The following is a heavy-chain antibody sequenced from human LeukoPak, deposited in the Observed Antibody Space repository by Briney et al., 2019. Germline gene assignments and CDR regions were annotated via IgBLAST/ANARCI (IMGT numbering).Heavy chain of an antibody. J-gene: IGHJ4*02. V-gene: IGHV3-30*18. CDR1: GFTFSSYG. CDR3: AKDRAVVVVIATLNY. CDR2: ISYDGSNK. D-gene: IGHD2-21*01. Sequence: PGRSLRLSCAASGFTFSSYGMHWVRQAPGKGLEWVAVISYDGSNKYYADSVKGRFTISRDNSKNTLYLQTNSLRAEDTAVYYCAKDRAVVVVIATLNYWGQGTLVTVSS.